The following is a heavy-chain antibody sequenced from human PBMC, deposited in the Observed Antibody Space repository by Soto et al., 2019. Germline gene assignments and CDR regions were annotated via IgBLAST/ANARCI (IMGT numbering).Heavy chain of an antibody. J-gene: IGHJ4*02. D-gene: IGHD3-3*01. CDR1: GYTFTSYG. Sequence: ASVKVSCKASGYTFTSYGMNWVRQAPGRGLEWMGWINPGNGNTKYSQKFQGRVIIERDTSASTAYMELSSLRAEDTAVYYCAKVRSTTIFDVVSLFDYWGQGTLVTVSS. CDR2: INPGNGNT. CDR3: AKVRSTTIFDVVSLFDY. V-gene: IGHV1-3*01.